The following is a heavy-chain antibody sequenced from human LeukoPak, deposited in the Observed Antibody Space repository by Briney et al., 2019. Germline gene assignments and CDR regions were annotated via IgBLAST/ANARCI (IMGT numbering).Heavy chain of an antibody. CDR1: VGPISSNN. V-gene: IGHV4-4*07. CDR2: IYSTGST. J-gene: IGHJ6*02. Sequence: SETLSLTSTVSVGPISSNNWGWIGQPAGKGLEWIGRIYSTGSTNYNPSLKSRVTMSVDTSKNQFSLKLSSVTAADTAVYYCARDVRGMDVWGQGTTVTVSS. CDR3: ARDVRGMDV.